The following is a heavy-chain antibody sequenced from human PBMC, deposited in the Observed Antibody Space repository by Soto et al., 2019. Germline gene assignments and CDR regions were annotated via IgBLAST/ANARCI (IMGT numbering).Heavy chain of an antibody. V-gene: IGHV5-51*01. D-gene: IGHD3-3*01. CDR3: ARSTRITIFGVVPWYYYGMDV. J-gene: IGHJ6*02. CDR1: GYSFTSYW. Sequence: LGESLKISCKGSGYSFTSYWIGWVRQMPGKGLEWMGIIYPGDSDTRYSPSFQGQVTISADKSISTAYLQWSSLKASDTAMYYCARSTRITIFGVVPWYYYGMDVWGQGTTVTVSS. CDR2: IYPGDSDT.